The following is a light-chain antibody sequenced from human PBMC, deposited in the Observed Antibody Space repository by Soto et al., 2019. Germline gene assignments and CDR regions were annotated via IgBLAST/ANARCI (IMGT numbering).Light chain of an antibody. CDR2: DAS. Sequence: DIQLTQSPSTLSASVGDRVTITCRASQSISFWLGWYQQKPEKAPKLLIYDASTLESGVPSRFSGSGSGEEFTLTISSLQPDDFATYYCQQYSTYRSFGQGTKV. V-gene: IGKV1-5*01. J-gene: IGKJ1*01. CDR1: QSISFW. CDR3: QQYSTYRS.